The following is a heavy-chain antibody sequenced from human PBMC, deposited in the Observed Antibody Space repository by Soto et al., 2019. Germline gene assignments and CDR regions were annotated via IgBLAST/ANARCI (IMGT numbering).Heavy chain of an antibody. Sequence: QVQLQESGPGLVKPSETLSLNCSVSGDAITRHYWSWIRQSPGKGLEWLGYFFHTGTALYNPSHRSRVTMSVDTSKNQFSLKLTSVIPADTADYFCARNYGGNSQFFDLWGRGTLVTVSS. CDR2: FFHTGTA. V-gene: IGHV4-59*11. D-gene: IGHD4-17*01. CDR3: ARNYGGNSQFFDL. J-gene: IGHJ2*01. CDR1: GDAITRHY.